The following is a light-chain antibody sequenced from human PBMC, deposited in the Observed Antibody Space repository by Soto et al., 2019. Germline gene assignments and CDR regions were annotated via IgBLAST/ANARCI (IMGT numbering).Light chain of an antibody. CDR3: HQYNYWPPET. Sequence: EIVMTPSPATLSVSLVERATLSCRASQSVSTDLAWYQQTPGQAPRLLIFGASTRATGIPARFSGSGSGTEFILTISSLQSEDSAVYYCHQYNYWPPETFGQGTKVDIK. V-gene: IGKV3-15*01. CDR2: GAS. CDR1: QSVSTD. J-gene: IGKJ1*01.